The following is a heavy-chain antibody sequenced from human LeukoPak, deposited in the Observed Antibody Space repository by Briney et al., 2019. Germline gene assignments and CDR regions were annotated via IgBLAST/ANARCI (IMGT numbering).Heavy chain of an antibody. CDR2: IYYSGST. J-gene: IGHJ4*02. CDR3: ASTVEMSTHY. V-gene: IGHV4-39*01. D-gene: IGHD5-24*01. Sequence: SETLSLTCTVSGGSISSSSYYSGWIRQPPGKGLEWIGSIYYSGSTYYNPSLKSRVTISVDTSKNQFSLKLSSVTAADTAVYYCASTVEMSTHYWGQGTLVTVSS. CDR1: GGSISSSSYY.